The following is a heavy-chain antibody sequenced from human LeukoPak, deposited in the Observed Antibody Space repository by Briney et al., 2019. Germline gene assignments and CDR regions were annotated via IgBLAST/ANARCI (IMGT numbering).Heavy chain of an antibody. J-gene: IGHJ5*02. CDR3: ARLAYGSGSYYGDNWFDP. V-gene: IGHV4-59*01. CDR1: GGSISSYY. Sequence: SETLSLTCTVSGGSISSYYWSWIRQPPGKGLEWIGYIYYSGSTNYNPSLKSRVTISVDTSKNQLSLKLSSVTAADTAVYYCARLAYGSGSYYGDNWFDPWGQGTLVTVSS. D-gene: IGHD3-10*01. CDR2: IYYSGST.